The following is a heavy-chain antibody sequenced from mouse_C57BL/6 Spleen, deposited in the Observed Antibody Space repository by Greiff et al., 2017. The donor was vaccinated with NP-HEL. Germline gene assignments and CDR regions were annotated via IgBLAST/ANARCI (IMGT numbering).Heavy chain of an antibody. Sequence: QVQLQQPGAELVMPGASVKLSCKASGYTFTSYWMHWVKQRPGQGLEWIGEIDPSDGYTNYNQKFKGKATLTVDKSSSTAYMQLSSLTSEDSAVYYGERWDYYSRPRARDYWGQGTSVTVSS. CDR1: GYTFTSYW. V-gene: IGHV1-69*01. J-gene: IGHJ4*01. D-gene: IGHD2-5*01. CDR2: IDPSDGYT. CDR3: ERWDYYSRPRARDY.